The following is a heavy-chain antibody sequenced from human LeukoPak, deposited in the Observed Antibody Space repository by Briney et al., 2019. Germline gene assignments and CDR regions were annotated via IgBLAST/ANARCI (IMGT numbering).Heavy chain of an antibody. CDR1: GYTFSNYG. Sequence: ASVKVSCKASGYTFSNYGITWVRQAPGEGLEWMAWISAYNGNTNYAQKFQGRVTVTADTSTSTAYMELRSLRSDDTAVYYCARSGCSAGSCYSQTVRFDSWGQGTLVTVSS. CDR3: ARSGCSAGSCYSQTVRFDS. J-gene: IGHJ4*02. D-gene: IGHD2-15*01. CDR2: ISAYNGNT. V-gene: IGHV1-18*01.